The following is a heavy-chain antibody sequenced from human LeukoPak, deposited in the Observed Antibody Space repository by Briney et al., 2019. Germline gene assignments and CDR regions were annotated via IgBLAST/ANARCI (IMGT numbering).Heavy chain of an antibody. CDR2: ISGSGGST. J-gene: IGHJ3*02. CDR1: GFTFSSYA. D-gene: IGHD3-22*01. Sequence: PGGSLRLSCAASGFTFSSYAMSWVRQAPGKGLEWVSAISGSGGSTYYADSVKGRFTISRDNSKNTLYLQMNSLRAEDTAVYYCAKDLSDSSGYRSCAFDIWGQGTMVTVSS. CDR3: AKDLSDSSGYRSCAFDI. V-gene: IGHV3-23*01.